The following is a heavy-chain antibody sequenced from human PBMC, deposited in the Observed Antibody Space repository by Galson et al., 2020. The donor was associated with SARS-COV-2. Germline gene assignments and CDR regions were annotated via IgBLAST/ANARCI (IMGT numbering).Heavy chain of an antibody. CDR2: ISSTSSHI. J-gene: IGHJ4*02. CDR1: GFTFSSYT. Sequence: GGSLRLSCAASGFTFSSYTMNWVRLAPGKGLEWVSSISSTSSHIYYADSVKGRFTISRDNAKNSLHLQMNSLRADDTAVYYCARASNRYYPDTADSVDFCGQGTLVTVAS. CDR3: ARASNRYYPDTADSVDF. D-gene: IGHD6-13*01. V-gene: IGHV3-21*01.